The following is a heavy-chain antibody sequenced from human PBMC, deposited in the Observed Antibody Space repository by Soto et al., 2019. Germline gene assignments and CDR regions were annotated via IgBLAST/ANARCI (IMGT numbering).Heavy chain of an antibody. D-gene: IGHD2-2*01. J-gene: IGHJ4*02. CDR3: ARGSGIAVIPGELEDVHYDY. V-gene: IGHV4-34*01. CDR1: GQSFSGHT. Sequence: QVQLQQWGAGLLKPSETLSLTCAVYGQSFSGHTWSWIRQSPGKGLEWIGEISQSGSTYYNPSLKARVTISADTSKNQFSLILNSVTAADTGVFYCARGSGIAVIPGELEDVHYDYWGQGTLVSVSS. CDR2: ISQSGST.